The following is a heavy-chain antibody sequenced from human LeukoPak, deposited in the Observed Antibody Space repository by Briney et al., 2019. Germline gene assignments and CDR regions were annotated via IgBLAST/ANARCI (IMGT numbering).Heavy chain of an antibody. CDR2: IDTCGTT. V-gene: IGHV3-66*01. J-gene: IGHJ4*02. CDR1: GFTVSSKY. Sequence: GGSLRLSCVVSGFTVSSKYMSWVRQAPGKGLEWVSLIDTCGTTYYADSVKGRFTISRDNSKNTLYLQMYSLRAEDTAVYYCARENGGIDYWGQGTLVTVSS. CDR3: ARENGGIDY.